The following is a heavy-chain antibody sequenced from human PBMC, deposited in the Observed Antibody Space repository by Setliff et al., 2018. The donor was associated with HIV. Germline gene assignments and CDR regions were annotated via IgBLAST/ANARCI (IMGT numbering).Heavy chain of an antibody. CDR2: IWHDVTKD. V-gene: IGHV3-33*06. CDR1: GFSLSAHG. CDR3: AKRSPYGGIES. Sequence: QPGGSLRLSCAASGFSLSAHGMHWVRQAPGKGLEWVAGIWHDVTKDYYADSVKGRFSLSGDYSKNTVSLQMNSLRDEDTAVYYCAKRSPYGGIESWGQGTLVTVSS. J-gene: IGHJ5*01. D-gene: IGHD5-12*01.